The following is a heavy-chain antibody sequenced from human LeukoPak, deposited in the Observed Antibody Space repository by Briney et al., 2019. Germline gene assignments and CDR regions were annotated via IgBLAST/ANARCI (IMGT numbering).Heavy chain of an antibody. CDR1: GYTFTGYY. CDR3: ARGQQLVDYYYYGMDV. CDR2: INPNSGGT. J-gene: IGHJ6*02. D-gene: IGHD6-13*01. Sequence: ASVKVSCKASGYTFTGYYMHWVRQAPGQGLEWMGWINPNSGGTNYAQKFQGWVTMTRDTSISTAYMELSRLRSDGTAVYYCARGQQLVDYYYYGMDVWGQGTTVTVSS. V-gene: IGHV1-2*04.